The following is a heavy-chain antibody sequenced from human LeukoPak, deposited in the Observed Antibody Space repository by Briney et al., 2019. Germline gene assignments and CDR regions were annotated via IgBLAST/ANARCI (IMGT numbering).Heavy chain of an antibody. CDR3: ARDVTGDGLVYLDH. Sequence: ASVKVSCKASGYTFSDYHIQWMRQAPGQGLEWMGWINCKSGVTEFGQNFQGRVTVTRDTSISTAYMELSRVTSDDTAIYYCARDVTGDGLVYLDHRGLGTLVTVSS. CDR2: INCKSGVT. D-gene: IGHD7-27*01. V-gene: IGHV1-2*02. CDR1: GYTFSDYH. J-gene: IGHJ4*02.